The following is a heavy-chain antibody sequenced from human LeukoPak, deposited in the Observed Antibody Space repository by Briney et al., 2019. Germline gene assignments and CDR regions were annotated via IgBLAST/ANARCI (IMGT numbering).Heavy chain of an antibody. D-gene: IGHD3-9*01. CDR3: ARGPRDILTGYFDY. J-gene: IGHJ4*02. CDR1: GFTFRNYW. Sequence: GGSLRLSCAASGFTFRNYWMSWVRQAPGRGLDWVANINQDGSDKYYVDSVEGRFTISRDNSKNTLYLQMNSLRAEDTAVYYCARGPRDILTGYFDYWGQGTLVTVSS. CDR2: INQDGSDK. V-gene: IGHV3-7*01.